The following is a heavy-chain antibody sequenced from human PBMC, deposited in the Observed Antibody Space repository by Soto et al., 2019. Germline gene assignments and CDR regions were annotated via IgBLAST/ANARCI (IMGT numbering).Heavy chain of an antibody. CDR1: GGSISSYY. D-gene: IGHD3-10*01. J-gene: IGHJ4*02. Sequence: PSETLSLTCTFSGGSISSYYWSWIRQPPGKGLEWIGYIYYTGSTNYNPSLKSRVTISVDTSKNQFSLKLTSVTAADTAVYYCASYGSGSYYNGYYFDYWGQGTPVTVSS. V-gene: IGHV4-59*12. CDR2: IYYTGST. CDR3: ASYGSGSYYNGYYFDY.